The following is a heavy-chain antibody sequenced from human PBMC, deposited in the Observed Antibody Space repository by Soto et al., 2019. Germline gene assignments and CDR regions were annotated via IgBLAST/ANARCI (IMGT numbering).Heavy chain of an antibody. V-gene: IGHV1-3*01. Sequence: ASVKVSCKASGYTFTSYAMHWVRQAPGQRLEWMGWINAGNGIANYAQKFQGRVTITADKSTSTAYMELSSLRSEDTAVYYCARGGAVAAPLQLYYYYGMDVWGQGTTVTVSS. D-gene: IGHD6-19*01. CDR1: GYTFTSYA. CDR2: INAGNGIA. CDR3: ARGGAVAAPLQLYYYYGMDV. J-gene: IGHJ6*02.